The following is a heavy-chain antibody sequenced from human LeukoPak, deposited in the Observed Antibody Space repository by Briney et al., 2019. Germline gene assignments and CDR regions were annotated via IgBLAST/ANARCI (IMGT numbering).Heavy chain of an antibody. CDR2: IYYSGST. D-gene: IGHD1-14*01. CDR1: GGSISSGDYY. Sequence: PSQTLSRTCTVSGGSISSGDYYWSWIRQPPGKGLEWIGYIYYSGSTYYNPSLKSRVTISVDTSKNQFSLKLSSVTAADTAVYYCARCPAREPTLQHWGQGTLVTVSS. V-gene: IGHV4-30-4*01. CDR3: ARCPAREPTLQH. J-gene: IGHJ1*01.